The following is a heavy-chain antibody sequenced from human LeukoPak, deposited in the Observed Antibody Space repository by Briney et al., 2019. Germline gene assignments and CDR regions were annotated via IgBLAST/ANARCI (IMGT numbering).Heavy chain of an antibody. J-gene: IGHJ6*02. Sequence: GGSLRLSCAASGFTFDDYAMFWVRQAPGKGLEWVSGISWNSKNIGYAASVKGRFTISRDNAKNSLYLQMNSLRAEDTAFYYCAKGNRDSSGFYYYYGMDVWGQGTTVTVSS. CDR2: ISWNSKNI. D-gene: IGHD3-22*01. V-gene: IGHV3-9*01. CDR3: AKGNRDSSGFYYYYGMDV. CDR1: GFTFDDYA.